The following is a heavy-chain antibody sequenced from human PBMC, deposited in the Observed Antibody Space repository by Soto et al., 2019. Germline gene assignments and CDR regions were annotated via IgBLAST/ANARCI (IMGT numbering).Heavy chain of an antibody. CDR2: IYYSGST. V-gene: IGHV4-61*01. Sequence: PSETLSLTCTVSGGSVSSGSYYWSWIRQPPGKGLEWIGYIYYSGSTNYNPSLKSRVTISVDTSKNQFSLKLSSVTAADTAVYYCARDLRITMVRGNWFDPWGQGTLVTVSS. D-gene: IGHD3-10*01. CDR1: GGSVSSGSYY. CDR3: ARDLRITMVRGNWFDP. J-gene: IGHJ5*02.